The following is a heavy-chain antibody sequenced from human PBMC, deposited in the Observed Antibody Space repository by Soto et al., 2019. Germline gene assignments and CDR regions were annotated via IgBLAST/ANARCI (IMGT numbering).Heavy chain of an antibody. CDR3: TSKFGQLLADAFDI. J-gene: IGHJ3*02. CDR2: IYHSGST. D-gene: IGHD3-10*01. CDR1: GDSISRSYW. Sequence: QVQLQESGPGLVKPSGTLSLTCAVSGDSISRSYWWSWVRQFPGKGLEWIGEIYHSGSTIYNPSVRSRVTLSVDKSMNEFSLKMSSVTAADTAVYYCTSKFGQLLADAFDIWGQGTMVTVSS. V-gene: IGHV4-4*02.